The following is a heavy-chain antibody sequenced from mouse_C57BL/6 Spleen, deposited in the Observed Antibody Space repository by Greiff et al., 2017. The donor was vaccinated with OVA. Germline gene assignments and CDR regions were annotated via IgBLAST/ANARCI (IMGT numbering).Heavy chain of an antibody. Sequence: VKLMESGPGLVAPSQSLSITCTVSGFSFTSYAISWVRQPPGKGLEWLGVIWTGGGTNYNSALKSRLSISKDNSKSQVFLKMNSLQTDDTARYYCARAPSTMVTPYYFDYWGQGTTLTVSS. J-gene: IGHJ2*01. CDR1: GFSFTSYA. D-gene: IGHD2-2*01. CDR3: ARAPSTMVTPYYFDY. CDR2: IWTGGGT. V-gene: IGHV2-9-1*01.